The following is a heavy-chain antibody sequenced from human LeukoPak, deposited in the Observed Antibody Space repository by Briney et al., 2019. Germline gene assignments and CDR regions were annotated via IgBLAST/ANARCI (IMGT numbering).Heavy chain of an antibody. CDR2: ISGSGGST. J-gene: IGHJ6*02. Sequence: PGGSLRLSCAASGLTFSSYAMSWVRQAPGKGLEWVSAISGSGGSTYYAHSVKGRFTISRDNAKNSLYLQMNSLRAEDTAVYYCARYYFDWLSTYGMDVWGQGTTVTVSS. CDR3: ARYYFDWLSTYGMDV. D-gene: IGHD3-9*01. V-gene: IGHV3-23*01. CDR1: GLTFSSYA.